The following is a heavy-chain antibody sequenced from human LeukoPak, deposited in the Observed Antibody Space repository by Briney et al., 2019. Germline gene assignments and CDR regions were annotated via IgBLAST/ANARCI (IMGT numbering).Heavy chain of an antibody. CDR1: GGTFSSYA. V-gene: IGHV1-69*13. CDR2: IIPIFGTA. Sequence: SVKVSCKASGGTFSSYAISWVRQAPGQRLEWMGGIIPIFGTANYAQKFQGRVTITADESTSTAYMELSSLRSEDTAVYYCARAPLGYCSSTSCPFDYWGQGTLVTVSS. J-gene: IGHJ4*02. CDR3: ARAPLGYCSSTSCPFDY. D-gene: IGHD2-2*01.